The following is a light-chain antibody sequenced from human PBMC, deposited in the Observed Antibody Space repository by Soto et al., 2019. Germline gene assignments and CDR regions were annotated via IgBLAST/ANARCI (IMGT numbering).Light chain of an antibody. CDR1: QSVSSSF. CDR2: GAS. V-gene: IGKV3-20*01. Sequence: EVVLTQSPGTLSLSPGERATLSCRASQSVSSSFLAWYQQRPGQAPRLLIYGASSRATGIPDRFSGSGSGTAFTLTLGGLEPEDFAVYYCHQYASSPRTFGQGTRVEIK. CDR3: HQYASSPRT. J-gene: IGKJ1*01.